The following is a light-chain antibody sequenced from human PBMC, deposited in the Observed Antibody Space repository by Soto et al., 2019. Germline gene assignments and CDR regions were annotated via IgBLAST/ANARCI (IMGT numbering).Light chain of an antibody. Sequence: EIVMTQSPATLSVSPGERATLSCRASQRVSSNLAWYQQKPGQTPKLLIYVASTRATGIPSRLSGSGSGTEFTLTISSLQSEDFAVYYCLHNNVWLLTVGGGIKVEFK. CDR1: QRVSSN. CDR3: LHNNVWLLT. V-gene: IGKV3-15*01. J-gene: IGKJ4*01. CDR2: VAS.